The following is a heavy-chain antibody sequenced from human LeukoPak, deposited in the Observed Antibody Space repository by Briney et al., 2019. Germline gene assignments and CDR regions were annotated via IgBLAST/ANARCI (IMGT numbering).Heavy chain of an antibody. CDR1: GGSISSYY. V-gene: IGHV4-39*01. CDR2: IYYSGST. CDR3: ASLDIVVVPAARNWFDP. D-gene: IGHD2-2*01. J-gene: IGHJ5*02. Sequence: SETLSLTCTVSGGSISSYYWSWIRQPPGKGLEWIGSIYYSGSTYYNPSLKSRVTISVDTSKNQFSLKLSSVTAADTAVYYCASLDIVVVPAARNWFDPWGQGTLVTVSS.